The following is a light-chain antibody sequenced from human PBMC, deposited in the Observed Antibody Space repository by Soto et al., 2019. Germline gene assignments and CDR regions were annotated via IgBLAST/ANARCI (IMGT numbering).Light chain of an antibody. V-gene: IGKV1-5*01. CDR1: QSISSW. Sequence: DIQMTQSPSTLSASVGDRVTITCRASQSISSWLAWYQQKPGKAPKLLIYDASSLESGVPSRFSGSGSGTEFTLTISSLQPDDFATYYCQQYNSYQCTFGQGTMVDI. CDR2: DAS. J-gene: IGKJ1*01. CDR3: QQYNSYQCT.